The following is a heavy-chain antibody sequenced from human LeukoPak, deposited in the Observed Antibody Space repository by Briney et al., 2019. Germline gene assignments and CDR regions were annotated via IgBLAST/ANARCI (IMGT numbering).Heavy chain of an antibody. J-gene: IGHJ4*02. CDR1: GFTFSSYA. CDR3: AKSIAAAGLDY. V-gene: IGHV3-30-3*02. D-gene: IGHD6-13*01. CDR2: ISYDGSNK. Sequence: GGSLRLSCAASGFTFSSYAMHWVRQAPGKGLEWVAVISYDGSNKYYADSVKGRFTISRDNSKNTLYLQMNSLRAEDTAVYYCAKSIAAAGLDYWGQGTLVTVSS.